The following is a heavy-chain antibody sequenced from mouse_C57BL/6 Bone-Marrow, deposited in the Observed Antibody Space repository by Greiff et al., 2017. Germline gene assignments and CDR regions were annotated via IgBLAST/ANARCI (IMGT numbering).Heavy chain of an antibody. V-gene: IGHV5-2*01. Sequence: EVKLMESGGGLVQPGESLKLSCESNEYEFPSHDMSWVRKTPEKRLELVAAINSDGGSTYYPDTMERRFIISRDNTKKTLYLQMSSLRSEDTALYYCAVHGTEWLLWDFWGQGTTLTVSS. CDR3: AVHGTEWLLWDF. D-gene: IGHD2-3*01. CDR2: INSDGGST. J-gene: IGHJ2*01. CDR1: EYEFPSHD.